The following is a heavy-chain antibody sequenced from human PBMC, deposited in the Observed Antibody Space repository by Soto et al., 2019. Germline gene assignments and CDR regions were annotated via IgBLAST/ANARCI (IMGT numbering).Heavy chain of an antibody. CDR3: ARATTRDGYSPFDY. CDR2: ISSSSSYI. Sequence: GGSLRLSCAASGFTVSSKYMSWVRQAPGKGLEWVSSISSSSSYIYYADSVKGRFTISRDNAKNSLYLQMNSLRAEDTAVYYCARATTRDGYSPFDYWGQGTLVTVSS. V-gene: IGHV3-21*01. CDR1: GFTVSSKY. J-gene: IGHJ4*02. D-gene: IGHD5-18*01.